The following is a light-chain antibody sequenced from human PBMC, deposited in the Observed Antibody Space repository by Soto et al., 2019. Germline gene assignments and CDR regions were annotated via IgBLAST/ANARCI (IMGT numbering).Light chain of an antibody. J-gene: IGLJ2*01. V-gene: IGLV3-21*02. CDR2: DDS. CDR1: NIGSKS. CDR3: QVWDSSSYVV. Sequence: SYELTQPPSVSVAPGQTARITCGGNNIGSKSVHWYQQKPGQAPVLVVYDDSDRPSGIPELFSGSNSGNTATLTISRVEAGDEADYYCQVWDSSSYVVFGGGTKLTVL.